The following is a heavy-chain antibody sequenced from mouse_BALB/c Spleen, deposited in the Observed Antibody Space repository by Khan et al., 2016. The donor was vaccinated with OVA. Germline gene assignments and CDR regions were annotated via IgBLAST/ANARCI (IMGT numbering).Heavy chain of an antibody. CDR1: GYTFTSYV. J-gene: IGHJ3*01. V-gene: IGHV1S136*01. CDR2: INPYNDDT. CDR3: TRGGYAWFAY. Sequence: VQLQQSGPELVKPGASVKMSCKASGYTFTSYVMYWVSQKPGQGLEWIGYINPYNDDTKYNEKFKGKATLTSDKSSSTAYMDLSSLTSEESAVYYGTRGGYAWFAYWGQGNLVTVSA. D-gene: IGHD2-2*01.